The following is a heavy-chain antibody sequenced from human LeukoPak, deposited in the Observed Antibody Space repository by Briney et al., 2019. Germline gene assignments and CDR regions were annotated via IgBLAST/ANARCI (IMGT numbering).Heavy chain of an antibody. J-gene: IGHJ4*02. Sequence: SETLSLTCTVSGGSISSYYWSWIRQPPGKGLEWIGYIYYSGSTNYNPSLKSRVTISVDTSKNQFSLKLSSVTAADTAVYYCAREGYDSSGYYYPFVYDYWGQGTLVTVSS. D-gene: IGHD3-22*01. CDR3: AREGYDSSGYYYPFVYDY. CDR2: IYYSGST. CDR1: GGSISSYY. V-gene: IGHV4-59*01.